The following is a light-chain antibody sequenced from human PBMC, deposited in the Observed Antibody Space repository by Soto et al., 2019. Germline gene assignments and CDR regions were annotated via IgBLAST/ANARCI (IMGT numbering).Light chain of an antibody. J-gene: IGLJ2*01. CDR3: SSYTSSGSVV. CDR1: SSDVGAYNF. V-gene: IGLV2-14*01. CDR2: DVS. Sequence: QSALTQPASVSGSPGQSITISCTGTSSDVGAYNFVSWYQQHPGKAPKLMIYDVSNRPPGVSNRFSGSKSVNTASLTISGLQAEDEADYYCSSYTSSGSVVFGGGTKLTVL.